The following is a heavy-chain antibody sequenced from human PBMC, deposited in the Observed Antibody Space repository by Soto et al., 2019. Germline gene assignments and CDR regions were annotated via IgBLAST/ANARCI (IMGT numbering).Heavy chain of an antibody. Sequence: EVQLVESGGGLIQPGGSLRLSCAASGFTVSSNYMSWVRQAPGKGLEWVSVIYSGGSTYYADSVKGRFTISRDNSKNTLYLQMNRLRAEDTAVYYCAREVVSSTFGGYYFDYWGQGTLVTVSS. CDR1: GFTVSSNY. CDR3: AREVVSSTFGGYYFDY. CDR2: IYSGGST. D-gene: IGHD3-3*01. J-gene: IGHJ4*02. V-gene: IGHV3-53*01.